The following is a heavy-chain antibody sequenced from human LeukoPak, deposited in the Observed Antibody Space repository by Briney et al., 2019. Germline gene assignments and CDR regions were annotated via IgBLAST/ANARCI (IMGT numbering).Heavy chain of an antibody. CDR3: AKDTPLFYHYYGIDV. V-gene: IGHV3-43*02. CDR1: GLNLDAYA. CDR2: ISGDGTIT. J-gene: IGHJ6*02. Sequence: GGSLRLSCAASGLNLDAYAMHWVRQAPGKGLEWVSLISGDGTITYYADSVKGRFTIPRDNSKNSLFMEMNSLRSEDTALYYCAKDTPLFYHYYGIDVWAKGPRSPSP.